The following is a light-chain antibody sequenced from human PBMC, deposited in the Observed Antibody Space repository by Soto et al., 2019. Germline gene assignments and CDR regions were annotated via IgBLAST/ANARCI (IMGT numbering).Light chain of an antibody. V-gene: IGKV3-20*01. CDR1: QSVSSSY. J-gene: IGKJ5*01. CDR3: QHHDSWPIT. Sequence: EIVLTQSPGTLYLSPGERATLSCRASQSVSSSYLAWYQQKPGQPPRLLIYGASSRATGIPDRFSGSGSGTSFTLICSSLEPEEFAVFYCQHHDSWPITFGQGTRLE. CDR2: GAS.